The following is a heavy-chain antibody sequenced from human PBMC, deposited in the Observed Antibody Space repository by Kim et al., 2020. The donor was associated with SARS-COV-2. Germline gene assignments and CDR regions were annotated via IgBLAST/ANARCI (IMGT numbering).Heavy chain of an antibody. D-gene: IGHD2-2*02. CDR2: IRSKAYGVTT. Sequence: GGSLRLSCTASGFTFGDYAMSWVRQALGQGLEWVGFIRSKAYGVTTESAASVKGRFTIPRDDSKSIAYLQMNSLKTEDTAVYYCTRGPLGYCSSTSCYMGDFNWFDTWGQGTLVTVSS. CDR3: TRGPLGYCSSTSCYMGDFNWFDT. J-gene: IGHJ5*02. V-gene: IGHV3-49*04. CDR1: GFTFGDYA.